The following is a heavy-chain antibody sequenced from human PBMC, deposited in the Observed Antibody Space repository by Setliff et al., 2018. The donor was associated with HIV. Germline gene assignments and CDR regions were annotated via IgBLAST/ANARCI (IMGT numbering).Heavy chain of an antibody. CDR1: GFTFDDYA. V-gene: IGHV3-9*01. CDR3: AKGLYGSGSYYYFDY. J-gene: IGHJ4*02. D-gene: IGHD3-10*01. Sequence: PGESLKISCAASGFTFDDYAMHWVRQAPGKGLEWVSGITWNSGSIGYADSVKGRFTISRDNAKNSLYLQMNSLRAEDTALYYCAKGLYGSGSYYYFDYWGQGTLVTVSS. CDR2: ITWNSGSI.